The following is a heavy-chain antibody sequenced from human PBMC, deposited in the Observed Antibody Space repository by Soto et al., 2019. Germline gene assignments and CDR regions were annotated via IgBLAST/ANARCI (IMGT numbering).Heavy chain of an antibody. J-gene: IGHJ4*02. D-gene: IGHD3-3*01. Sequence: SETLSLTCAVSGGSISSSNWWSWVRQPPGTGLEWIGEIYHSGSTNYNPSLKSRVTISVDKSKNQFSLKLSSVTAADTAVYYCARNPAGDFWSGYPPGPFDCWGQGTLVTVSS. CDR1: GGSISSSNW. CDR2: IYHSGST. CDR3: ARNPAGDFWSGYPPGPFDC. V-gene: IGHV4-4*02.